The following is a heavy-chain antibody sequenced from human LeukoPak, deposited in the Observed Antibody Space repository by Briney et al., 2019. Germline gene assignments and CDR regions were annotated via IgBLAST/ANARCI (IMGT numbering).Heavy chain of an antibody. CDR2: ISHTGNT. CDR3: ARSRQASGLFSS. V-gene: IGHV4-34*10. Sequence: SETLSLTCAVSDVSFTNYYWTWIRQSPGKGLEWLGEISHTGNTHYNPSLKSRFTISVDRPKNQFFLNVTSLTAADTAVYYCARSRQASGLFSSWGQGTLVVVSS. J-gene: IGHJ5*02. CDR1: DVSFTNYY. D-gene: IGHD3-10*01.